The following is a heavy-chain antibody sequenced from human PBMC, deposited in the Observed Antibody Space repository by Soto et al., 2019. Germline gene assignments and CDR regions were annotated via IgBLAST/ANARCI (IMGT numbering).Heavy chain of an antibody. CDR3: ARAVAGANNGFDP. CDR1: GYTFTSYY. Sequence: ASVKVSCKASGYTFTSYYMHWVRQAPGQGLEWMGIINPSGGSTSYAQKFQGRVTMTRDTSTSTVYIELSSLRSEDTAVYYCARAVAGANNGFDPGGQGTLVTVS. J-gene: IGHJ5*02. V-gene: IGHV1-46*01. D-gene: IGHD6-19*01. CDR2: INPSGGST.